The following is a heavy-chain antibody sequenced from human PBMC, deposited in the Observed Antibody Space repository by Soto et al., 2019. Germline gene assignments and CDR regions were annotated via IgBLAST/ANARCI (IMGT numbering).Heavy chain of an antibody. J-gene: IGHJ6*02. CDR1: GYTFTSYG. V-gene: IGHV1-18*01. CDR2: ISAYNGNT. D-gene: IGHD3-16*02. Sequence: QVQLVQSGAEVKKPGASVKVSCKASGYTFTSYGISWVRQAPGQGLEWMGWISAYNGNTNYAQKHQGRVTMTTDTSTSTADMELRSLRSDDTAVYYCARVPLGSARYYYYGMDVWGQGTTVTVSS. CDR3: ARVPLGSARYYYYGMDV.